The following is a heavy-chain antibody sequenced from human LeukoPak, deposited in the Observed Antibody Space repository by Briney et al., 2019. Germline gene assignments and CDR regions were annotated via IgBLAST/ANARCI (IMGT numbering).Heavy chain of an antibody. CDR3: ARPGIAAAAPDY. Sequence: GESLKISCQASGSSFTSYWIGWVRQMPGQGLEWMGIIYPADSDTRYSPSFQGQVTISADKSISTAYLQWSSLKASDTAVYYCARPGIAAAAPDYWGQGTLVTVSS. CDR1: GSSFTSYW. CDR2: IYPADSDT. D-gene: IGHD6-13*01. V-gene: IGHV5-51*01. J-gene: IGHJ4*02.